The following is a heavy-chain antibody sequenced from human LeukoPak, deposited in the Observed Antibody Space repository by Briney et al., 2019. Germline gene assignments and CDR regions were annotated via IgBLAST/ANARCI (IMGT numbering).Heavy chain of an antibody. V-gene: IGHV1-2*02. CDR2: FNPNSGGT. D-gene: IGHD2-15*01. J-gene: IGHJ5*02. Sequence: GASVKVSCKASGYTFADYYMHWGRQAPGQGLEWMGWFNPNSGGTNYAQKFQGRVTMTRDTSISTAYMELSRLRSDDTAVYYCARCYCSGGSCLNNWFDPWGQGTLVTVSS. CDR3: ARCYCSGGSCLNNWFDP. CDR1: GYTFADYY.